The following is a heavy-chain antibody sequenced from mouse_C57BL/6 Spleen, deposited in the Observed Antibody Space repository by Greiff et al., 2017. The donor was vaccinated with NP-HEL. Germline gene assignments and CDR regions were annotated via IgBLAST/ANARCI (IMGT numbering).Heavy chain of an antibody. CDR1: GYTFTSYW. CDR2: INPSNGGT. Sequence: VQLQQPGTELVKPGASVKLSCKASGYTFTSYWMHWVKQRPGQGLEWIGNINPSNGGTNYNEKFKGKATLTVDKSSSTAYMQLSSLTSEDSAVYYCARGRIYYDYDEGYFDYWGQGTTLTVSS. D-gene: IGHD2-4*01. V-gene: IGHV1-53*01. CDR3: ARGRIYYDYDEGYFDY. J-gene: IGHJ2*01.